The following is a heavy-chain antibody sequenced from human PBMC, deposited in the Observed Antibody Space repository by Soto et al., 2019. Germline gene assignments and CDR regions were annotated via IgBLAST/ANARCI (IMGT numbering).Heavy chain of an antibody. J-gene: IGHJ3*02. CDR1: GGSFSGYY. D-gene: IGHD2-2*01. CDR2: INHSGST. V-gene: IGHV4-34*01. CDR3: ARVGDIVVVPAALDAFDI. Sequence: QVQLQQWGAGLLKPSETLSLTCAVYGGSFSGYYWSWIRQPPGKGLECSGEINHSGSTNYNPTLKSRVTISVDTSKNQFSLKLSSVTAADTAVYYCARVGDIVVVPAALDAFDIWGQGTMVTVSS.